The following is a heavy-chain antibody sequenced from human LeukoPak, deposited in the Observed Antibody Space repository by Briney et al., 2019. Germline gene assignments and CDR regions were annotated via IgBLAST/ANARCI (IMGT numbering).Heavy chain of an antibody. CDR2: ISGSGGST. J-gene: IGHJ4*02. D-gene: IGHD5-24*01. CDR3: AKAPRRDGYNLLHY. CDR1: RITFSRYS. Sequence: GGSLRLSCAASRITFSRYSMNWVRQAPGKGLEWVSAISGSGGSTYYADSVKGRFTISRDNSKNTLYLQMNSLRAEDTAVYYCAKAPRRDGYNLLHYWGQGTLVTVSS. V-gene: IGHV3-23*01.